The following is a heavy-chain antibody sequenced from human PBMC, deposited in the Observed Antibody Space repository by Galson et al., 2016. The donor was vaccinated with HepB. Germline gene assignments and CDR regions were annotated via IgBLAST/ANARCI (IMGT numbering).Heavy chain of an antibody. CDR3: ARALSLRGVITSPQWFDP. D-gene: IGHD3-10*01. Sequence: SLRLSCAASGFTFSNYGMHWVRQAPGKGLEWVAVTWYDGSNKNYADSVKGRFTISRDNSKNTLFLQMNSLRAEDTAVYCCARALSLRGVITSPQWFDPWGQGTTVTVSS. CDR1: GFTFSNYG. CDR2: TWYDGSNK. V-gene: IGHV3-33*01. J-gene: IGHJ5*02.